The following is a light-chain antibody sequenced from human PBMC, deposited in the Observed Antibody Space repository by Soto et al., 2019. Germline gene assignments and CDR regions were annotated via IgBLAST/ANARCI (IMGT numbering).Light chain of an antibody. CDR2: DAS. V-gene: IGKV3-20*01. CDR3: QQFVSSPLT. CDR1: QSVRSTY. J-gene: IGKJ4*01. Sequence: EIVLTQTPGTLSLSPGESATLSCRASQSVRSTYLAWYQHKPGQAPRLLIYDASSRATGIPDRFSGSGSGTDFTLTIRRLEPEDFAVYFCQQFVSSPLTFGGGTKVESK.